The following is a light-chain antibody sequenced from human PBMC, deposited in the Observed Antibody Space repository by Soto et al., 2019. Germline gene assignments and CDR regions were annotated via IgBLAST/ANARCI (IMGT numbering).Light chain of an antibody. V-gene: IGKV2-28*01. CDR3: IQTLQAPYS. CDR2: LGS. J-gene: IGKJ2*01. Sequence: DIVMTQSPLSLPVTPGEPASISCRSSQGLRHHNGYYYLDWYLQKPGQSPQVLIYLGSNRASGVPDRVSGSGSGTVFTLKISRVEAEDVGVYYCIQTLQAPYSFGQGTKLEVK. CDR1: QGLRHHNGYYY.